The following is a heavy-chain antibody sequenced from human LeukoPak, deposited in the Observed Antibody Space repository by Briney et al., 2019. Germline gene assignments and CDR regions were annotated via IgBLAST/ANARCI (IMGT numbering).Heavy chain of an antibody. J-gene: IGHJ3*02. D-gene: IGHD6-19*01. V-gene: IGHV4-30-4*01. Sequence: SQTLSLTCTVSGGSISSGDYYWSWIRQPPGKGLEWIGYIYYSGSTYYNLSLKSRVTISVDTSKNQFSLKLSSVTAADTAVYYCARDRGWRDAFDIWGQGTMVTVSS. CDR2: IYYSGST. CDR3: ARDRGWRDAFDI. CDR1: GGSISSGDYY.